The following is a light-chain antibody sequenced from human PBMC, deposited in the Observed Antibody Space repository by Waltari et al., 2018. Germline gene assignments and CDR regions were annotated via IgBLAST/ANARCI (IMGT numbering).Light chain of an antibody. CDR1: SSDVGSYKL. J-gene: IGLJ3*02. Sequence: QSALSQPASVSGSPGQSITTPCPATSSDVGSYKLVSWYQQHPGKVPKPIIFEVNNRPSGVSNRFSGSKSGNTASLTISGLQPEDEADYYCCSYASDITLVFGGGTKLTVL. V-gene: IGLV2-23*02. CDR3: CSYASDITLV. CDR2: EVN.